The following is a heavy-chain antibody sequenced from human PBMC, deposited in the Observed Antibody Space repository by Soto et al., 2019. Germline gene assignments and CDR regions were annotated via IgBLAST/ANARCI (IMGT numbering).Heavy chain of an antibody. Sequence: GGSLRLSCAASGFTFSSYGMHWVRQAPGKGLEWVAVISYDGSNKYYADSVKGRFTISRDNSKNTLYLQMNSLRAEDTAVYYCAKDSESSGYTPNYYYYGMDVWGQGTTVTVSS. CDR1: GFTFSSYG. J-gene: IGHJ6*02. D-gene: IGHD3-22*01. V-gene: IGHV3-30*18. CDR3: AKDSESSGYTPNYYYYGMDV. CDR2: ISYDGSNK.